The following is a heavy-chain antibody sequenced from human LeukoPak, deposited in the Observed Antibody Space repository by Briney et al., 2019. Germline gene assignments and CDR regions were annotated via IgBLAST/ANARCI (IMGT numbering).Heavy chain of an antibody. CDR3: ASGYCGGACQLGGVDM. Sequence: PSETLSLTCTVSGGSISSYYWSWLRQPPGKGLEYIGYTHYGGATNYNPSLKSRVTISLDTSGNQFSLKLSSVTAADTAVYYCASGYCGGACQLGGVDMWGQGTMVTVSS. V-gene: IGHV4-59*01. D-gene: IGHD2-21*02. J-gene: IGHJ3*02. CDR2: THYGGAT. CDR1: GGSISSYY.